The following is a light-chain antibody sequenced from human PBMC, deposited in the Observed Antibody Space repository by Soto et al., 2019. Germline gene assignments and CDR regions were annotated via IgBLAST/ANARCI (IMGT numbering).Light chain of an antibody. CDR2: WAS. CDR1: QSVLYSSNNKNY. Sequence: DIVMTQSPDSLAVSLGERATINCKSSQSVLYSSNNKNYLAWYQQKPGQPPKLLIYWASTRESGVPDRFSGSGSRTDFTLTISSLQAEDVAVYYCQQYYITPYTFGQGTKLEIK. V-gene: IGKV4-1*01. J-gene: IGKJ2*01. CDR3: QQYYITPYT.